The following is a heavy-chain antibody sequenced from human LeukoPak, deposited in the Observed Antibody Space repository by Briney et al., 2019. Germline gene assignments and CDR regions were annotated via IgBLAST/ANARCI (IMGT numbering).Heavy chain of an antibody. V-gene: IGHV3-23*01. CDR1: GFTVSSNY. D-gene: IGHD2-2*02. Sequence: GGSLRLSCAASGFTVSSNYMSWVRQAPGKGLEWVSAISGSGGSTYYADSVKGRFTISRDNSKNTLYLQMNSLRAEDTAVYYCAKLFIVVVPAAIRSWGQGTLVTVSS. CDR3: AKLFIVVVPAAIRS. CDR2: ISGSGGST. J-gene: IGHJ5*02.